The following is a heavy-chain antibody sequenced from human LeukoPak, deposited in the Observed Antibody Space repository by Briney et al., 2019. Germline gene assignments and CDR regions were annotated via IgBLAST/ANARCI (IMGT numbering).Heavy chain of an antibody. CDR2: IKSKTDGGTT. CDR3: TTGCSMVQPIHDYYYYYMDV. D-gene: IGHD3-10*01. V-gene: IGHV3-15*01. CDR1: GFTFSNAW. J-gene: IGHJ6*03. Sequence: GGSLRLSCAASGFTFSNAWMSWVRQAPGKGLERVGRIKSKTDGGTTDYAAPVKGRFTISRDDSKNTLYLQMNSLKTEDTAVYYCTTGCSMVQPIHDYYYYYMDVWGKGTTVTVSS.